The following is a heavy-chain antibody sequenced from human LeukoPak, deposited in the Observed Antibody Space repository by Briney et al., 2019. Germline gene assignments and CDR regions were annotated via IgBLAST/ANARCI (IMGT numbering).Heavy chain of an antibody. Sequence: PGGSLRLSCAASGFTFSSYSMNWVRQAPGKGLEWVAFIRYDGSNKYYAGSVKGRFTISRDNSKNTLYLQMNSLRAEDTAVYYCAKDRSDYGDYWGQGTLVTVSS. CDR1: GFTFSSYS. CDR3: AKDRSDYGDY. J-gene: IGHJ4*02. D-gene: IGHD1-26*01. CDR2: IRYDGSNK. V-gene: IGHV3-30*02.